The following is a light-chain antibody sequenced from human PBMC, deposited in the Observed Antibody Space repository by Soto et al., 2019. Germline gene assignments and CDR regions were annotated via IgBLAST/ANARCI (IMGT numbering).Light chain of an antibody. J-gene: IGKJ2*01. CDR3: QQRGDRPRT. Sequence: EIVLTQSPGTLSLSPGERATLSCRASQSVSSSYLAWYQQKPGQAPRLLIYGASSRATGIPDRFSGSGSGTDFTLTINSLEPEDFAVYYCQQRGDRPRTFGQGTKLEIK. V-gene: IGKV3D-20*02. CDR2: GAS. CDR1: QSVSSSY.